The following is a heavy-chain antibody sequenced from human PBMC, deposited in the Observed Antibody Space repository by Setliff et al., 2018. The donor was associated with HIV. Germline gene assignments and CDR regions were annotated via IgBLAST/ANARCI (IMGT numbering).Heavy chain of an antibody. V-gene: IGHV4-4*08. Sequence: PAETLSLTCTLSGGSMSSYYWTWIRQPPGKGLEWIGYVYTSEISNYNSSLRSRVVISLDTSKNQFSLKLGSVTAADTAVYYCAREQVGGSGYYEGYYMDVWGKGTTVTVSS. D-gene: IGHD3-22*01. CDR3: AREQVGGSGYYEGYYMDV. CDR2: VYTSEIS. CDR1: GGSMSSYY. J-gene: IGHJ6*03.